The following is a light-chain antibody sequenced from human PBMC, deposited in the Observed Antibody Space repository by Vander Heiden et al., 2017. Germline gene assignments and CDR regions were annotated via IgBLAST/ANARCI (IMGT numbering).Light chain of an antibody. CDR2: EVS. CDR1: SSDFGGYNY. V-gene: IGLV2-8*01. J-gene: IGLJ2*01. CDR3: SSYAGSNILV. Sequence: QSALTQPPSASGSPGQSVTISCTGTSSDFGGYNYASWYQPHPGKAPKLMIYEVSKRPSGVPDRFSGSKSGNTASLTVSGLQAEDEADYYCSSYAGSNILVFGGGTKLTVL.